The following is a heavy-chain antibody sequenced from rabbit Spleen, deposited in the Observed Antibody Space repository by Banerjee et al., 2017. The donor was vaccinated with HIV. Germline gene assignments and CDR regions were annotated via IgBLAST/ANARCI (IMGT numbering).Heavy chain of an antibody. CDR1: GFTISSSYY. CDR2: IYGGSSGST. D-gene: IGHD6-1*01. J-gene: IGHJ4*01. Sequence: QEQLEESGGGLVQPEGSLTLTCTASGFTISSSYYMCWVRQAPGKGLEWIACIYGGSSGSTYYASWAKGRFTISKTSSTTVTLQMTSLTAADTATYFCASGTNSYADYAYALNLWGPGTLVTVS. CDR3: ASGTNSYADYAYALNL. V-gene: IGHV1S45*01.